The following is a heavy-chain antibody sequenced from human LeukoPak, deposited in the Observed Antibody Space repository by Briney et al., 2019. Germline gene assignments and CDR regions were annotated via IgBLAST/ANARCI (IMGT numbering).Heavy chain of an antibody. CDR3: ARGVMATILTHFDY. CDR1: GGSISSSSYY. CDR2: IYYSGTA. V-gene: IGHV4-39*07. D-gene: IGHD5-24*01. J-gene: IGHJ4*02. Sequence: SETLSLTCTVSGGSISSSSYYWVWIRQPPGKGLEWIVSIYYSGTAYYNRSLKRRVTISVDTSKNQFSLKLSSVAAADTAVYYCARGVMATILTHFDYWGQGTLVTVSS.